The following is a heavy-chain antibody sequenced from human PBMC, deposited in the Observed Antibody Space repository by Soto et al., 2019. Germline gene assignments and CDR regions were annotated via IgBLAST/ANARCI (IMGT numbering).Heavy chain of an antibody. CDR2: IYPGDYET. D-gene: IGHD6-13*01. CDR3: ARSPRSSPYFDY. V-gene: IGHV5-51*01. J-gene: IGHJ4*02. CDR1: GYTFSNFW. Sequence: HGESLKISCQCSGYTFSNFWIAWVRQLPGKGLEWMGIIYPGDYETRYSPSFHGKVTISADRSIGTAYLQWSSLEASDSAFYFCARSPRSSPYFDYWGQGALVTVSS.